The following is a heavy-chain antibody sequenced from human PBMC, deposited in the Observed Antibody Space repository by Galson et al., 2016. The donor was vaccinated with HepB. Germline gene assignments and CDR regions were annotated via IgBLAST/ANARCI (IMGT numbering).Heavy chain of an antibody. J-gene: IGHJ4*02. CDR3: ARTMWDLMDLDY. V-gene: IGHV3-30-3*01. CDR1: GFLFGSYS. CDR2: ISYDGSDE. Sequence: SLRLSCAASGFLFGSYSMHWVRQAPGKGLEWVAMISYDGSDEYYADSVKGRFTISRDNSKNTLFLQMNSLRPEDTAVCYCARTMWDLMDLDYWGQGTLVTVSS. D-gene: IGHD1-26*01.